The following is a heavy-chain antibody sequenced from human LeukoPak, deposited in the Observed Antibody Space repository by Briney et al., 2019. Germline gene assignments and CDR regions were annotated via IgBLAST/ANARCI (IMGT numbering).Heavy chain of an antibody. CDR1: GGSIGTYD. J-gene: IGHJ4*02. Sequence: PSETLSLTCTVSGGSIGTYDWSWIRQPAGKGLEWIGRIHTSGSTNYNPSLRSRVTMSGDTSKNQFSLKLSSVTAADTAVYYCARAYDYDSTGYYTYYFDYWGQGILVTVSS. CDR2: IHTSGST. CDR3: ARAYDYDSTGYYTYYFDY. D-gene: IGHD3-22*01. V-gene: IGHV4-4*07.